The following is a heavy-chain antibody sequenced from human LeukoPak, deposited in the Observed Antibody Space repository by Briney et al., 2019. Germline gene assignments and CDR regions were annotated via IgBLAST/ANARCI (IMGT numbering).Heavy chain of an antibody. J-gene: IGHJ4*02. CDR1: GFTFSDYE. D-gene: IGHD3-10*01. Sequence: GGSLRLSCAASGFTFSDYEMNWVRQAPGKGLEWLSHISISGTTIHYADSVKGRFTISRDNAKKSLYLQMNSLRVEDTAVYYCARVSRESRDTDMLLWFGELGGFDYWGQGTRVTVSS. CDR2: ISISGTTI. V-gene: IGHV3-48*03. CDR3: ARVSRESRDTDMLLWFGELGGFDY.